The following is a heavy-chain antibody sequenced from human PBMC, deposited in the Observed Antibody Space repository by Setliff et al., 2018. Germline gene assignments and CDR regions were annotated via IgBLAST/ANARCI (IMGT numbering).Heavy chain of an antibody. J-gene: IGHJ4*02. Sequence: NPSETLSLTCSVSGGSISSHYWSWIRQPPGKGLEWIGYISYSGSTNYNPSLKSRVTISVDTSKNQFSLKVNSVTAADTAVYYCAKGRGEMDSWGQGILVTVSS. CDR2: ISYSGST. D-gene: IGHD3-10*01. CDR3: AKGRGEMDS. V-gene: IGHV4-59*11. CDR1: GGSISSHY.